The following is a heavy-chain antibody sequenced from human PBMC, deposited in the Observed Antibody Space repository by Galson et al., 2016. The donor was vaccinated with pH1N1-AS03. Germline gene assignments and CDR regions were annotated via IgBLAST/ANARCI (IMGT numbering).Heavy chain of an antibody. CDR2: IYTSGST. D-gene: IGHD3-16*01. Sequence: LSLTCTVSGGSISSYYWSWIRQPAGKGLEWIGRIYTSGSTIYNPSLKSRVTVSADTSKNQLSLKLTSVTAADTAVYYCVSVWGDYDYWGQGTLVTVSS. CDR1: GGSISSYY. J-gene: IGHJ4*02. V-gene: IGHV4-4*07. CDR3: VSVWGDYDY.